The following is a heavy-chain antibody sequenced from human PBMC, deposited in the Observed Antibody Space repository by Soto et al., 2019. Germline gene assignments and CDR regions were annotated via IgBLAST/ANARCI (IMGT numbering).Heavy chain of an antibody. CDR3: AKGSKGFDY. J-gene: IGHJ4*02. Sequence: EVQLLESGGGLVQPGGPLRLSCAASGFTFSSYAMTWVRQAPGKGREWVSAITGGGDNTYYADSVKGRFTISRDNFKNTLYLQMDSMRDEDTAIYYCAKGSKGFDYWGQGTLVTVSS. CDR2: ITGGGDNT. V-gene: IGHV3-23*01. D-gene: IGHD2-2*01. CDR1: GFTFSSYA.